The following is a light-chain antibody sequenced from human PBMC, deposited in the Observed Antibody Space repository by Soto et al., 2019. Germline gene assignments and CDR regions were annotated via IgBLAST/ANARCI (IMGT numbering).Light chain of an antibody. CDR1: QSVSGW. J-gene: IGKJ5*01. Sequence: DIQLTQSPSTLSSSVGDTVTVTCRASQSVSGWLAWYQQKPGEAPKLLIYGASGLPRGVPERFSGSGSGTEFTLTITSLQPEDFATYYCQQLCDSPIAFGQGTRLEIK. V-gene: IGKV1-5*01. CDR2: GAS. CDR3: QQLCDSPIA.